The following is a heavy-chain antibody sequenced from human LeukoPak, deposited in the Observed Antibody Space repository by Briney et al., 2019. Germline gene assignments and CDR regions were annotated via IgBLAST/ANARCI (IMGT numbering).Heavy chain of an antibody. CDR3: ARDRTSENDYGDYYGMDV. D-gene: IGHD4-17*01. J-gene: IGHJ6*02. CDR1: GGSISSSSYY. V-gene: IGHV4-39*07. Sequence: MPSETLSLTCTVSGGSISSSSYYWGWIRQPPGKGLEWIGSIYYSGSTYYNPSLKSRVTISVDTSKNQFSLKLSSVTAADTAVYYCARDRTSENDYGDYYGMDVWGQGTTVTVSS. CDR2: IYYSGST.